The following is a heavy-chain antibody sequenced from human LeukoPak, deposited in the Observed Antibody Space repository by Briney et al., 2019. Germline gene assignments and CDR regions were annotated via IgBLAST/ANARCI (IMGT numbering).Heavy chain of an antibody. CDR3: AKPYTSSGWYFDL. CDR2: ISYDGSNK. V-gene: IGHV3-30*18. CDR1: GFTFSSYG. J-gene: IGHJ2*01. Sequence: GGSLRLSCAASGFTFSSYGMHWVRQAPGKGLEWVAVISYDGSNKYYADSVKGRFTISRDNSKNTLYLQMNSLRAEDTAVYYCAKPYTSSGWYFDLWGRGTLVTVSS. D-gene: IGHD2-2*02.